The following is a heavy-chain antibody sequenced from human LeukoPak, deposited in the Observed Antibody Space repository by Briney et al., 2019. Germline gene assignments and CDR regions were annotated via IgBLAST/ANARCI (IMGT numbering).Heavy chain of an antibody. D-gene: IGHD2-21*02. V-gene: IGHV4-31*03. CDR1: GGSISFGGYY. J-gene: IGHJ3*01. CDR2: MYDREKT. CDR3: ARDSQIRLLLNDYDVFDV. Sequence: PSETLSLTCTVSGGSISFGGYYWSWIRQLPGKGLEWIGYMYDREKTDYNPSLRSRVIISLDTSKNQFSLKLNSVTAADTAVYYCARDSQIRLLLNDYDVFDVWGQGTVVTVSS.